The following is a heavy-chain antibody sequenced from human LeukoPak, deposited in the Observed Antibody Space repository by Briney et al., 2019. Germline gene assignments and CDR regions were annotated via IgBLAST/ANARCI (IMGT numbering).Heavy chain of an antibody. CDR2: ISWDSGSQ. CDR3: IKDMGFDLLKDAFHV. Sequence: GGSLRLSCVGSGFSLDDYAMHWVRKVPGKGLEWVSSISWDSGSQAYADSVRGRFTISRDNAKNSLYLQMNSLRPEDTAFYYCIKDMGFDLLKDAFHVWGQGTLVTVSS. V-gene: IGHV3-9*01. J-gene: IGHJ3*01. D-gene: IGHD3-9*01. CDR1: GFSLDDYA.